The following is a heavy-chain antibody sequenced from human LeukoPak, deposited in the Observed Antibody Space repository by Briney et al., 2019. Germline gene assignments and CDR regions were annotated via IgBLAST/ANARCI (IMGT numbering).Heavy chain of an antibody. CDR1: GFTLSSYG. CDR2: IWYDGSNK. CDR3: ARAYCSGGSCSVFDY. Sequence: GGSLRLSCAASGFTLSSYGMHWVRQAPGKGLEWVAVIWYDGSNKYYADSVKGRFTISRDNSKNTLYLQMNSLRAEDTAVYYCARAYCSGGSCSVFDYWGQGTLVTVSS. D-gene: IGHD2-15*01. V-gene: IGHV3-33*01. J-gene: IGHJ4*02.